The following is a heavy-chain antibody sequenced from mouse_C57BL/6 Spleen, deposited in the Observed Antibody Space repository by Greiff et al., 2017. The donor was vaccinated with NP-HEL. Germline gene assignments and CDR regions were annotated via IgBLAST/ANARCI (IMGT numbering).Heavy chain of an antibody. CDR1: GYTFTSYW. Sequence: QVQLQQPGAELVRPGTSVKLSCKASGYTFTSYWMHWVKQRPGQGLEWIGVIDPSDSYTNYNQKFKGKATLTVDPSSSTAYMQLSSLTSEDSAVYYCARPHYYGSSLYAMDYWGQGTSVTVSS. CDR2: IDPSDSYT. CDR3: ARPHYYGSSLYAMDY. D-gene: IGHD1-1*01. J-gene: IGHJ4*01. V-gene: IGHV1-59*01.